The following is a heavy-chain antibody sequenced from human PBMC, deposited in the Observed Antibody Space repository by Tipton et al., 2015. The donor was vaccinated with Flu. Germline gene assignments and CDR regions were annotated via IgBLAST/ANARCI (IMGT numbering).Heavy chain of an antibody. CDR3: TRGTFPGGSSGGIYDY. CDR2: IRSKAYGGTT. D-gene: IGHD6-6*01. Sequence: SLRLSCTASGFTFGDYAMSWVRQAPGKGLEWVGFIRSKAYGGTTEYAASVKGRFTISRDDSKSIAYLQMNSLKTEDTAVYYCTRGTFPGGSSGGIYDYWGQGTLVTVSS. V-gene: IGHV3-49*04. J-gene: IGHJ4*02. CDR1: GFTFGDYA.